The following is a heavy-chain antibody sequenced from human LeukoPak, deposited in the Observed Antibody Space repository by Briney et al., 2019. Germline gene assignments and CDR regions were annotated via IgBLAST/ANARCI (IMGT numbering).Heavy chain of an antibody. CDR3: ARDERYDSSGYPFDY. CDR2: INPNSGGT. V-gene: IGHV1-2*02. CDR1: GYTFISYS. J-gene: IGHJ4*02. D-gene: IGHD3-22*01. Sequence: ASVKVSCKASGYTFISYSMNWVRQAPGHGLEWMGWINPNSGGTNYAQKFQGRVSMTRDTSISTAYMELSSLRSDDTAVYYCARDERYDSSGYPFDYWGQGTLVTVSS.